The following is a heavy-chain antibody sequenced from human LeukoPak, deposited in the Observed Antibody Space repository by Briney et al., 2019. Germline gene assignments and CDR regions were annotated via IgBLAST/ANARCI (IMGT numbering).Heavy chain of an antibody. Sequence: KPSETPSLTRTGSGGSLSTYSRGWIPEPPRDALEWIWRIQRRGTTNYNPSLKSRVTMSVDTSKNQFSLKLNTVTAADTAVYYCARGSGGGSGSYYKDHYYGMDVWGPGTTVTVS. J-gene: IGHJ6*02. CDR1: GGSLSTYS. D-gene: IGHD3-10*01. CDR3: ARGSGGGSGSYYKDHYYGMDV. V-gene: IGHV4-4*07. CDR2: IQRRGTT.